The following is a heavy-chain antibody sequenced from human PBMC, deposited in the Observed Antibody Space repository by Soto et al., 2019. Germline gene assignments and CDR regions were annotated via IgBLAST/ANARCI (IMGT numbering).Heavy chain of an antibody. CDR1: GGSISSYY. CDR3: ARARYQLLHPYSSDMDV. V-gene: IGHV4-59*01. CDR2: IHYSGST. Sequence: SETLSLTCTVSGGSISSYYWSWIRQSPGKGLGWIGYIHYSGSTKSNPSLKSRVTISVDTSRNQVSLKLSSVTAADSAVYFCARARYQLLHPYSSDMDVWGQGTTVTVSS. D-gene: IGHD2-2*01. J-gene: IGHJ6*02.